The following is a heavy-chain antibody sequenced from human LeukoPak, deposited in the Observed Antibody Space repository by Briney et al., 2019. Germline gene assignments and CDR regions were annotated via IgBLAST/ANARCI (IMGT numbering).Heavy chain of an antibody. J-gene: IGHJ4*02. CDR2: IIPIFGTA. V-gene: IGHV1-69*13. CDR1: GGTLSSYA. D-gene: IGHD3-10*01. Sequence: SVKVSCKASGGTLSSYAISWVRQAPGQGLEWMGGIIPIFGTANYAQKFQGRVTITADESTSTAYMELSSLRSEDTAVYYCARDAGERYGSGSYVYHFDYWGQGTLVTVSS. CDR3: ARDAGERYGSGSYVYHFDY.